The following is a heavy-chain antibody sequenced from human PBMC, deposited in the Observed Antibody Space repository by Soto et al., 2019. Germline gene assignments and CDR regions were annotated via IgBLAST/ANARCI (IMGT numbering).Heavy chain of an antibody. J-gene: IGHJ3*02. D-gene: IGHD2-8*02. CDR3: ARRKVVNEKAFDI. CDR1: VVSFSGYY. CDR2: INHSGST. V-gene: IGHV4-34*01. Sequence: SETLSLTCAFYVVSFSGYYWSCIRHPPGKGLEWIGEINHSGSTNYNPSLKSRVTISVDTSKNQFSLKLSSVTAADTAVYYCARRKVVNEKAFDIWGQGTMVNVSS.